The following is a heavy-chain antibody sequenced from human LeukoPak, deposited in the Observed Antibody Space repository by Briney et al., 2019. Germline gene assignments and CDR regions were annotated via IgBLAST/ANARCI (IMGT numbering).Heavy chain of an antibody. D-gene: IGHD2-15*01. CDR3: AKDQGIVVVVAGFDY. CDR1: GFTFSSYA. V-gene: IGHV3-23*01. Sequence: GGSLRLSCAASGFTFSSYAMSWVRQAPGKGLEWVSAISGSGGSTYYADSVKGRFTISRDNSKNTLYLQVNSLRAEDTAVYYCAKDQGIVVVVAGFDYWGQGTLVTVSS. J-gene: IGHJ4*02. CDR2: ISGSGGST.